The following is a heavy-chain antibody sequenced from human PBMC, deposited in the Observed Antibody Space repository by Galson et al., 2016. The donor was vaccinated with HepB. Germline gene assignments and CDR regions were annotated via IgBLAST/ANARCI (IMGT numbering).Heavy chain of an antibody. CDR2: INPKSGGT. D-gene: IGHD6-19*01. CDR3: AKEAVTGTPFDY. J-gene: IGHJ4*02. CDR1: GYTFTDYY. Sequence: SVKVSCKASGYTFTDYYLHWVRQAPGQGLEWMGWINPKSGGTTYAQKFQGLVTMTRDTSISTAYLEVTRLKSDDTAVYYCAKEAVTGTPFDYWGQGTQVTVSS. V-gene: IGHV1-2*04.